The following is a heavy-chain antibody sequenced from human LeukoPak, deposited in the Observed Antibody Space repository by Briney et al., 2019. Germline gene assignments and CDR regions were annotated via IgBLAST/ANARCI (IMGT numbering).Heavy chain of an antibody. CDR3: ARVAPIYSSSLYYLDY. D-gene: IGHD6-13*01. Sequence: PGRSLRLSCEASGFTFSGHVMHWVRQAPGRGLEWVAVIWYDGGNKYYADSVTGRFTISRDNSKNTLYLQMNSLRAEDTAVYYCARVAPIYSSSLYYLDYWGQGTLVTVSS. CDR1: GFTFSGHV. V-gene: IGHV3-33*01. CDR2: IWYDGGNK. J-gene: IGHJ4*02.